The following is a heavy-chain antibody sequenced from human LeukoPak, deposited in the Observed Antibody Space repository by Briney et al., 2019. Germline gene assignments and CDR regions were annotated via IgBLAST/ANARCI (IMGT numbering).Heavy chain of an antibody. CDR1: GYTFTNYD. J-gene: IGHJ4*02. CDR3: ATWSSSWPYYFDY. D-gene: IGHD6-13*01. Sequence: ASVKVSCKASGYTFTNYDINWVRQATGQGLEWMGWMNPNSGNTGYAQKFQGRVTMTRNTSISTAYMELSSLRSEDTAVYYCATWSSSWPYYFDYWGQGTLVTVSS. V-gene: IGHV1-8*01. CDR2: MNPNSGNT.